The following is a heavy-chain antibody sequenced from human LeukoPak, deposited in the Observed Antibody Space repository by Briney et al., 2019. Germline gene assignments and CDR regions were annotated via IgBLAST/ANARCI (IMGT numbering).Heavy chain of an antibody. V-gene: IGHV3-74*01. D-gene: IGHD1-14*01. J-gene: IGHJ4*02. CDR3: ARDDYNRL. CDR2: TDGSST. CDR1: GFIFGKSW. Sequence: SGGSLRLSCAASGFIFGKSWMHWVRQAPGKGLVWVSRTDGSSTTYADSVKGRFSVSMDNAQNTLYLQMNSLRAEDTAVYYCARDDYNRLWGEGALVTVSS.